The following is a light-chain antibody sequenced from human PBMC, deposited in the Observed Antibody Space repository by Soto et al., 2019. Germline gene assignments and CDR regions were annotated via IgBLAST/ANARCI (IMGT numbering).Light chain of an antibody. CDR2: YDD. Sequence: SYVLTQPPSVSVAPGKTAKITCGGDNIGSKSVHWYQQKPGQAPVLFIYYDDVRPSGIRERVSGSNSGNAATLTISGVEAGDEADYYCQVWDNGVVFGGGTKLTVL. CDR3: QVWDNGVV. CDR1: NIGSKS. V-gene: IGLV3-21*04. J-gene: IGLJ2*01.